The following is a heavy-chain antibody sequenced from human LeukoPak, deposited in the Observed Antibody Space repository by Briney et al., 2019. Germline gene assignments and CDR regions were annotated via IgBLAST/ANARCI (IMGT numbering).Heavy chain of an antibody. CDR2: INHSGST. Sequence: SETLSLTCAVYGGSFSGYYWSWIRQPPGKGLEWIGEINHSGSTTYNPSLKSRVTISVDTSKNQFSLKLSSVTAADTAVYYCARDFWSGRNWFDPWGQGTLVTVSS. V-gene: IGHV4-34*01. CDR3: ARDFWSGRNWFDP. J-gene: IGHJ5*02. D-gene: IGHD3-3*01. CDR1: GGSFSGYY.